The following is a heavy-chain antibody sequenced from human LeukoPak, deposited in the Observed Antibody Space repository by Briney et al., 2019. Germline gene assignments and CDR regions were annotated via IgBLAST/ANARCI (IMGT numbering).Heavy chain of an antibody. D-gene: IGHD6-19*01. J-gene: IGHJ3*02. CDR1: GFTFSSYE. CDR2: ISSSGSTI. CDR3: AREIAEQWLVLHDAFDI. Sequence: GGSLRISCAASGFTFSSYEMNRVRQAPGKGLEWVSYISSSGSTIYYADSVKGRFTISRDNAKNSLYLQMNSLRAEDTAVYYCAREIAEQWLVLHDAFDIWGQGTMVTVSS. V-gene: IGHV3-48*03.